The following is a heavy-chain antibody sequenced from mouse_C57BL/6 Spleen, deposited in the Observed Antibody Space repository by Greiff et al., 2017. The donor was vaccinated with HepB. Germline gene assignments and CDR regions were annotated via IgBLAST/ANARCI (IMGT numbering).Heavy chain of an antibody. D-gene: IGHD1-1*01. CDR2: IRNKANGYTT. CDR1: GFTFTDYY. V-gene: IGHV7-3*01. Sequence: EVKVVESGGGLVQPGGSLSLSCAASGFTFTDYYMSWVRQPPGKALEWLGFIRNKANGYTTEYSASVKGRFTISRDNSQSILYLQMNALRAEDSATYYCARSFYYYGSSSYFDVWGTGTTVTVSS. J-gene: IGHJ1*03. CDR3: ARSFYYYGSSSYFDV.